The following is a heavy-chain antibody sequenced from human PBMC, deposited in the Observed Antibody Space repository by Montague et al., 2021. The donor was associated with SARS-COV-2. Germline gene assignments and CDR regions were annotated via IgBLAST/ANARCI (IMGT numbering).Heavy chain of an antibody. CDR3: ARVVGKGLSVYESEGGFDY. CDR2: IYFGGGT. V-gene: IGHV4-39*07. J-gene: IGHJ4*02. Sequence: SETLSLTCTVSGGSISSSDYFRGWIRQPPGKGLEWIGSIYFGGGTYYNPSLESRVTISVDTSKNQFSLKLTSVTAADTAVYWCARVVGKGLSVYESEGGFDYWGQGTLVTVSS. CDR1: GGSISSSDYF. D-gene: IGHD5/OR15-5a*01.